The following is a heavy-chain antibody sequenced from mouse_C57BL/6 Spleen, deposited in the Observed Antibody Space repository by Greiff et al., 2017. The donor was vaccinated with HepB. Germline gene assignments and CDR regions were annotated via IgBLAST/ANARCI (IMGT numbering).Heavy chain of an antibody. J-gene: IGHJ2*01. CDR2: INPNNGGT. CDR3: ARSGGGFDY. Sequence: EVKLVESGPELVKPGASVKIPCKASGYTFTDYNMDWVKQSHGKSLEWIGDINPNNGGTIYNQKFKGKATLTVDKSSSTAYMELRSLTSEDTAVYYCARSGGGFDYWGQGTTLTVSS. D-gene: IGHD4-1*01. CDR1: GYTFTDYN. V-gene: IGHV1-18*01.